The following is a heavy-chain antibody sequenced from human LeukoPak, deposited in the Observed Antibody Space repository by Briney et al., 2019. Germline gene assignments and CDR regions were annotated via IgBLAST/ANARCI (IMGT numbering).Heavy chain of an antibody. J-gene: IGHJ4*02. Sequence: PGGSLRLSCAASGFTFSTYWMHWVGQAPGKGLVWVSRINSDGSSTSYADSVKGRFTISRDNAKSTLYLQMNSLRADDTAVYYCATESVELATIPLGYWGQGTLVTVSS. CDR3: ATESVELATIPLGY. V-gene: IGHV3-74*01. CDR1: GFTFSTYW. D-gene: IGHD5-24*01. CDR2: INSDGSST.